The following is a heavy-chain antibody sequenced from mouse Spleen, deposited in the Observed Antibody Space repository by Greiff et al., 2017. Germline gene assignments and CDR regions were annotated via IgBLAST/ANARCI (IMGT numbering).Heavy chain of an antibody. V-gene: IGHV1-78*01. J-gene: IGHJ3*01. D-gene: IGHD2-4*01. CDR2: IYPRDGST. CDR3: ARERDSYDYDDWFAY. CDR1: GYTFTDHT. Sequence: QVQLQQSDAELVKPGASVKISCKVSGYTFTDHTIHWMKQRPEQGLEWIGYIYPRDGSTKYNEKFKGKATLTADKSSSTAYMQLNSLTSEDSAVYFCARERDSYDYDDWFAYWGQGTLVTVSA.